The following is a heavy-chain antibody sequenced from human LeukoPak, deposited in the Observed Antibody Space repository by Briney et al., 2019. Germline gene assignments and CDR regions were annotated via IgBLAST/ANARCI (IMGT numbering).Heavy chain of an antibody. CDR3: ARDRDWYTFDY. V-gene: IGHV3-7*01. J-gene: IGHJ4*02. CDR2: IYQDGNER. D-gene: IGHD2-21*01. CDR1: GFIFSNYW. Sequence: PGGSLRLSCAASGFIFSNYWMSWVRQAPGKGLEWVASIYQDGNERYYVDSVKGRFTISRDNAKNSLYLQMNSLRAEDTAVYYCARDRDWYTFDYWGQGALVTVSS.